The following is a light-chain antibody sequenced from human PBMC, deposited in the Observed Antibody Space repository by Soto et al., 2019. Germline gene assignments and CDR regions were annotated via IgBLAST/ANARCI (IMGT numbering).Light chain of an antibody. CDR1: QGIRDD. CDR2: AAS. V-gene: IGKV1-6*01. CDR3: LQDHDDSWT. Sequence: IHMTQSPSTLSASVVYRVRVTCRASQGIRDDLGWYQQKPGKAPTLLIYAASNLQSGVPSRFRGSRSGTEFTLTVSSLQPEDFATYYCLQDHDDSWTFGQGTKVDI. J-gene: IGKJ1*01.